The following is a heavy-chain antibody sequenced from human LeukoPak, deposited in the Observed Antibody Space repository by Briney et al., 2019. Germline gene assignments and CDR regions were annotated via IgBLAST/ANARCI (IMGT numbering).Heavy chain of an antibody. J-gene: IGHJ4*02. D-gene: IGHD6-13*01. CDR1: GFPFSSYS. CDR2: IKPDGTTK. Sequence: GGSLRLSCAASGFPFSSYSMTWVRQAPGKGLEWVANIKPDGTTKFYVDSVKGRFTISRDNALNSLYLQMNSLRAEDTAICYCARSIPYGTTWYGRSDYWGQGTLVTVSS. V-gene: IGHV3-7*03. CDR3: ARSIPYGTTWYGRSDY.